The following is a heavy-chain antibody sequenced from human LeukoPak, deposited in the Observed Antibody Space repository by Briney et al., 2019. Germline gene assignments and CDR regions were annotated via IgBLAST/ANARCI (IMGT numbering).Heavy chain of an antibody. CDR1: GFTFSSYA. J-gene: IGHJ4*02. CDR3: ARACTTMLVVVPDY. D-gene: IGHD3-22*01. Sequence: PGGSLRLSCAASGFTFSSYAMHWVRQAPGKGLEWVAVISYDGSNKYYADSVKGRFTISRDNSKNTLYLQMNSLRAEDTAVYYCARACTTMLVVVPDYWGQGTMVTVSS. CDR2: ISYDGSNK. V-gene: IGHV3-30*04.